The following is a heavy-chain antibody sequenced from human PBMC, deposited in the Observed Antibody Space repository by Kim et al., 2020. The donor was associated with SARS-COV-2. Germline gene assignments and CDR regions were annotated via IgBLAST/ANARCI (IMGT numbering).Heavy chain of an antibody. J-gene: IGHJ6*01. V-gene: IGHV3-30*04. D-gene: IGHD3-10*01. CDR3: ATSGSGSYYYYGMDV. Sequence: DPVKRGFPISRDNSKNTLYLQMNSLRGEDTAVYYCATSGSGSYYYYGMDVWGQGTTVTVSS.